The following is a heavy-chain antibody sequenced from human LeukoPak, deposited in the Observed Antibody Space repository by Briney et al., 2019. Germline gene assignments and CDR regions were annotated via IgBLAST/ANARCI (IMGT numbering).Heavy chain of an antibody. Sequence: SSETLSLTCAVYGGSFSGYYWSWIRQPPGKGLEWIGEINHSGSTNYNPSLKSRVTISVDTSKNQFSLKLSSVTAADTAVYYCARPNYDGYFDYWGQGTLVTVSS. CDR1: GGSFSGYY. CDR3: ARPNYDGYFDY. J-gene: IGHJ4*02. V-gene: IGHV4-34*01. CDR2: INHSGST. D-gene: IGHD4-23*01.